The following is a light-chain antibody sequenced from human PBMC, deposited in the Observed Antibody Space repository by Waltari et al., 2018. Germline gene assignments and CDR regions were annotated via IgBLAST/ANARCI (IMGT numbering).Light chain of an antibody. CDR1: QTVRTTY. V-gene: IGKV3-20*01. Sequence: DIVLTPSPGTLPLSPGERATLSCSSSQTVRTTYLAWYQQKPGQAPTLLIYGASSRATVIPDRFSGSGSETDFSLTISSVEPEDFAVYYCQQYYISPRNFGAGTKVEMK. CDR3: QQYYISPRN. J-gene: IGKJ4*01. CDR2: GAS.